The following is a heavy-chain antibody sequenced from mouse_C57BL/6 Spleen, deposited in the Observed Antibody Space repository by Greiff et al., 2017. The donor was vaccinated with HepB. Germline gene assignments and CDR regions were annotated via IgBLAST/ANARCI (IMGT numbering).Heavy chain of an antibody. CDR2: ISDGGSYT. D-gene: IGHD1-1*01. CDR3: ARDRDYYGKDFDY. CDR1: GFTFSSYA. J-gene: IGHJ2*01. V-gene: IGHV5-4*01. Sequence: EVNVVESGGGLVKPGGSLKLSCAASGFTFSSYAMSWVRQTPEKRLEWVATISDGGSYTYYPDNVKGRFTISRDNAKNNLYLQMSHLKSEDTAMYYCARDRDYYGKDFDYWGQGTTLTVSS.